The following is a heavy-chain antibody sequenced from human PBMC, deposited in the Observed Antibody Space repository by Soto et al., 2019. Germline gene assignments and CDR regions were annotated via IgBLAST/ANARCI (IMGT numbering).Heavy chain of an antibody. CDR2: ISGSDDST. CDR3: AKMSSSSTFDY. D-gene: IGHD6-6*01. Sequence: EVQLLESGGGLVQPGESLRLSCAASGFTFSSYAMSWVRQAPGKGLEWVSVISGSDDSTYYADSVKGRFTISRDNSKNTLYLQMNSLRAEDTAVYYCAKMSSSSTFDYWGQGTLVTVCS. V-gene: IGHV3-23*01. CDR1: GFTFSSYA. J-gene: IGHJ4*02.